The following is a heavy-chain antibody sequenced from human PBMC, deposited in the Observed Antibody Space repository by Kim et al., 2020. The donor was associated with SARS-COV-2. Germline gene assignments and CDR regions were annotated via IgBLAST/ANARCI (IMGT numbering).Heavy chain of an antibody. Sequence: SVKVSCKASGGTFSSYAISWVRQAPGQGLEWMGGIIPIFGTANYAQKFQGRVTITADESTSTAYMELSSLRSEDTAVYYCARGLEMATIFFDYWGQGTLVTVSS. D-gene: IGHD5-12*01. CDR2: IIPIFGTA. CDR1: GGTFSSYA. J-gene: IGHJ4*02. CDR3: ARGLEMATIFFDY. V-gene: IGHV1-69*13.